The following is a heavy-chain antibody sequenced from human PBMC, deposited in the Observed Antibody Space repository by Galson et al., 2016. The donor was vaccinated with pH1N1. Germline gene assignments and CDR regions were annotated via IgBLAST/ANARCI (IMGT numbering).Heavy chain of an antibody. Sequence: SVKVSCKASGGTFSSYAISWVRQAPGRGLEWMGKIIPISGTTNYAQRLQGRVTLTGDESTDTAYMEVSGLRSEDTAVYYCATHDFWSDRYFYYGMDVWGHGTTVTVSS. J-gene: IGHJ6*02. CDR2: IIPISGTT. CDR1: GGTFSSYA. V-gene: IGHV1-69*13. D-gene: IGHD3-3*01. CDR3: ATHDFWSDRYFYYGMDV.